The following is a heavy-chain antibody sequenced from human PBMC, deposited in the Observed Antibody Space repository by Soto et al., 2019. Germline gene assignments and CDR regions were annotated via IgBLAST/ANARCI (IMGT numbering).Heavy chain of an antibody. CDR1: GFTFINVW. V-gene: IGHV3-15*07. CDR2: IKRKADGGTT. Sequence: EVQLVESGGDLVKPGGSLRLSCAASGFTFINVWMNWVRQAPGKGLEWVGRIKRKADGGTTDYAAPVKGRFTISRDDSKNMLYLQMNSLTTEDTGVYFCTTSLIAVTGDFDYWGQGTLVTVSS. J-gene: IGHJ4*02. D-gene: IGHD6-19*01. CDR3: TTSLIAVTGDFDY.